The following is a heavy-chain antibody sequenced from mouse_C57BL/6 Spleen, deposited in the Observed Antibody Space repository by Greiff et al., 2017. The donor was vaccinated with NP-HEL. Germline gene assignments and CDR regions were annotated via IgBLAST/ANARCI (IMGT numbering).Heavy chain of an antibody. CDR1: GFTFSSYT. CDR3: ARHDLYYYGSSYYAMDY. Sequence: EVKLVESGGGLVKPGGSLKLSCAASGFTFSSYTMSWVRQTPEKRLAWVATISGGGGNTYYPDSVKGRFTISRDNAKNTLYLQMSSLRSEDTALYYCARHDLYYYGSSYYAMDYWGQGTSVTVSS. V-gene: IGHV5-9*01. J-gene: IGHJ4*01. CDR2: ISGGGGNT. D-gene: IGHD1-1*01.